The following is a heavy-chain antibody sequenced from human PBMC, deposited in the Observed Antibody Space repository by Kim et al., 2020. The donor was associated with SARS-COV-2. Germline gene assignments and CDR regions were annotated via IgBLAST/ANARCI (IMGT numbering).Heavy chain of an antibody. Sequence: SETLSLTCAVYGGSFSGYYWSWIRQPPGKGLEWIGEIDHSGSTNYNPSLKSRVTISVDTSKNQFSLKLSSVTAADTAVYYCAREWQQLVRGWWFDPWGQGTPVTVSS. V-gene: IGHV4-34*01. CDR1: GGSFSGYY. D-gene: IGHD6-13*01. CDR2: IDHSGST. J-gene: IGHJ5*02. CDR3: AREWQQLVRGWWFDP.